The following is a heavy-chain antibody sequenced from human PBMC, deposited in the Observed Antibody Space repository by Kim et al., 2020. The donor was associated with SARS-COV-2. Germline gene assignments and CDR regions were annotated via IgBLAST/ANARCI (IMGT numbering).Heavy chain of an antibody. Sequence: SETLSLTCTVSGGSISSGYYYWGWIRQPPGRRLEWIGSYYYTGSAYYSPSLKSRVTMSVDTSRSQFSLKLTSVTAADTAVYYCARARPVWLCGTYYSDGMDVWGQGTTVTVSS. D-gene: IGHD5-18*01. CDR1: GGSISSGYYY. CDR2: YYYTGSA. J-gene: IGHJ6*02. V-gene: IGHV4-39*01. CDR3: ARARPVWLCGTYYSDGMDV.